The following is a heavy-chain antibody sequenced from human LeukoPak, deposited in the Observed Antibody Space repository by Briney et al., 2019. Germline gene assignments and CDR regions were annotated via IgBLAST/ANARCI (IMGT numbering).Heavy chain of an antibody. CDR1: GFTFSSYS. Sequence: GGSLRLSCAASGFTFSSYSMNWVRQAPGKGLEWVSSISSSSSYIYYADSVKGRFTISRDNAKNSLYLQMNSLRAEDTAVYYCARGRDYGDYEWDYYYYMDVWGKGTTVTVSS. D-gene: IGHD4-17*01. J-gene: IGHJ6*03. V-gene: IGHV3-21*01. CDR2: ISSSSSYI. CDR3: ARGRDYGDYEWDYYYYMDV.